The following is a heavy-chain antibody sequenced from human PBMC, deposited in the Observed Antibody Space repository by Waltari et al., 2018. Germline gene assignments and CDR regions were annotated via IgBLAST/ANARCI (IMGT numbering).Heavy chain of an antibody. D-gene: IGHD2-15*01. V-gene: IGHV4-39*01. CDR2: ISYGGTR. CDR3: ARRSGSGGSWYFDY. Sequence: QLQLQESGPGLVKPSETLSLPCTVSGGPIRSRGLSWGWIGQPPGREPEWVASISYGGTRDYNRALSGRVTRAADPSRNQVSLKVTAVTAADTAVYDCARRSGSGGSWYFDYWGQGTRVTVSS. CDR1: GGPIRSRGLS. J-gene: IGHJ4*02.